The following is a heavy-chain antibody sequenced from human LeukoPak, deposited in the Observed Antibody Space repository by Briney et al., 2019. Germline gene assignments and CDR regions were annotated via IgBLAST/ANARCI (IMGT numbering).Heavy chain of an antibody. CDR3: ARGRIGYSSSWYFLPYYYYYMDV. Sequence: ASVKVSCKASGYTFTSYDINWVRQATGQGLEWMGWMNPNSGNTGYAQKFQGRVTMTRNTSISTAYMELSSLRSEDTAVYYCARGRIGYSSSWYFLPYYYYYMDVWGKGTTVTISS. J-gene: IGHJ6*03. CDR2: MNPNSGNT. V-gene: IGHV1-8*01. CDR1: GYTFTSYD. D-gene: IGHD6-13*01.